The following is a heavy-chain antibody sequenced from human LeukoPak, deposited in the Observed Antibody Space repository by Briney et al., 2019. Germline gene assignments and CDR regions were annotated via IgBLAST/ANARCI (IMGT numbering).Heavy chain of an antibody. CDR2: INHSGST. D-gene: IGHD2-15*01. J-gene: IGHJ4*02. V-gene: IGHV4-34*01. CDR3: ARSGYCSGGSCHQPFDY. CDR1: GGSFSGYY. Sequence: PSETLSLTCAVYGGSFSGYYWSWGRQPPGKGLEWMGEINHSGSTNYNPSLKSRVTISVDTSKNQFSLKLSSVTAADTAVYYCARSGYCSGGSCHQPFDYWGQGTLVTVSS.